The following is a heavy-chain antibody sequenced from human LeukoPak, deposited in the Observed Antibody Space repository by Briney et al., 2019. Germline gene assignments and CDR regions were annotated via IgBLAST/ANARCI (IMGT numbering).Heavy chain of an antibody. J-gene: IGHJ4*02. Sequence: GGSLRLSCAASGFTFSLYEMYWVRQAPGKGLEWLAHITDSSDTVHYADSVKGRFTISRDNAKNSLYLQMNSLRAEDTAVYYCARVRGYSSSGFDYWGQGTLVTVSS. D-gene: IGHD6-13*01. CDR2: ITDSSDTV. CDR1: GFTFSLYE. V-gene: IGHV3-48*03. CDR3: ARVRGYSSSGFDY.